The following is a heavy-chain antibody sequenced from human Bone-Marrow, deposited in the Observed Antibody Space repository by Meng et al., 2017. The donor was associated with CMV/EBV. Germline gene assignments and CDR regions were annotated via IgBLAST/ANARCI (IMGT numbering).Heavy chain of an antibody. D-gene: IGHD3-10*01. V-gene: IGHV1-2*02. CDR3: ARDGRGSGTKYYYYYGMDV. CDR2: INPNSGGT. CDR1: GYTFTGYY. Sequence: ASVKVSCKASGYTFTGYYMHWVRQAPGQGLEWIGWINPNSGGTNYAQKFQGRVTMTRDTSISTAYMELSRLRSDDTAVYYCARDGRGSGTKYYYYYGMDVWGQGTTVTVSS. J-gene: IGHJ6*02.